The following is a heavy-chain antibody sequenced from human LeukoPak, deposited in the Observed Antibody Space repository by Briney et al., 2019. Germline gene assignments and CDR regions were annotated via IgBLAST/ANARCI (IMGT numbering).Heavy chain of an antibody. Sequence: PGGSLRLSCAAPGFTFTTYVIHWVRQAPGKGLEWVAVISQTGSIETYADSVKGRFTISRDNSKNTVYLQMNSLKSEDTAVYYCARDRAVALPTYYYYMGVWGKGTTVTVSS. CDR2: ISQTGSIE. J-gene: IGHJ6*03. V-gene: IGHV3-30*14. CDR3: ARDRAVALPTYYYYMGV. CDR1: GFTFTTYV. D-gene: IGHD2-15*01.